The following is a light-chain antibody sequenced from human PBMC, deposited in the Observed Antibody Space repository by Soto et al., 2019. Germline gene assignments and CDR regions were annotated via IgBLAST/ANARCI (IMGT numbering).Light chain of an antibody. CDR2: DVS. J-gene: IGKJ1*01. Sequence: DIVLTQSPGTLSLSPGERATLSCRSSQSVSSNYLAWYQQKPDQAPRLVIYDVSGSSTGIPDRFSGSGSGTNFTITSSTLEPEDSAVCYCQQYGISPTFGQGTKVEIK. CDR3: QQYGISPT. CDR1: QSVSSNY. V-gene: IGKV3-20*01.